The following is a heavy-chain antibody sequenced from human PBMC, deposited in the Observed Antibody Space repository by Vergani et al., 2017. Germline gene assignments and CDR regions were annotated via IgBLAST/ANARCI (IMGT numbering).Heavy chain of an antibody. CDR3: ASGKYYSXSTSHFRGRYFDV. CDR2: IYNSGNG. Sequence: QMQLQESGPGLVKASETLSLTCTVSGDSIISSSYYWGWIRQPPGKGLEWIGSIYNSGNGDSSSSLKSRVTISADTSKNQFSLRLTSVTAADTAVYYCASGKYYSXSTSHFRGRYFDVWGRGTLVTVPS. CDR1: GDSIISSSYY. J-gene: IGHJ2*01. D-gene: IGHD3-16*01. V-gene: IGHV4-39*01.